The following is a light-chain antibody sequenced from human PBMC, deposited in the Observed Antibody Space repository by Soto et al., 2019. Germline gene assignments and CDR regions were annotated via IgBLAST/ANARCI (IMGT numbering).Light chain of an antibody. Sequence: DIQMTQSPSTLSASVGDRVTITCRASQSPSNRLAWYQQKPGKAPELLIYAASTLQSGVPSRFSGSGSGTDFTLTISSLQPEDSASYYCQQSYSGLVAFGQGTKVDI. CDR1: QSPSNR. CDR3: QQSYSGLVA. V-gene: IGKV1-39*01. J-gene: IGKJ1*01. CDR2: AAS.